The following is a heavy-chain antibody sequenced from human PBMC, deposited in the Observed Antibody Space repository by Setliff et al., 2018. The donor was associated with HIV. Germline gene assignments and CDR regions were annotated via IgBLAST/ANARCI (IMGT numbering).Heavy chain of an antibody. CDR1: GYTFTSYG. J-gene: IGHJ6*03. V-gene: IGHV1-18*01. Sequence: GASVKVSCKASGYTFTSYGISWVRQAPGQGLEWMGWISAYNGNTNYAQKLQGRVTITRDTFASTAYMELSSLRSEDTAVYYCARSLERQWLVPYYMDVWGKGTTVTVSS. CDR3: ARSLERQWLVPYYMDV. D-gene: IGHD6-19*01. CDR2: ISAYNGNT.